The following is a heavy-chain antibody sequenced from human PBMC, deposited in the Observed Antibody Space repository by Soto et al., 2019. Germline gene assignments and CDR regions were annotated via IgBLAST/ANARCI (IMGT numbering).Heavy chain of an antibody. CDR3: ARFFFLDKRTTSRDAFDI. D-gene: IGHD4-17*01. J-gene: IGHJ3*02. CDR1: GYTFASYG. CDR2: ISAYNGNT. Sequence: ASVKVCCKDSGYTFASYGRSWVRQDPRQGLEWMGWISAYNGNTNYAQKLQGRVTMTTDTSTSTAYMELRSLRSDDTAVYYCARFFFLDKRTTSRDAFDIWGQGTMVTVSS. V-gene: IGHV1-18*01.